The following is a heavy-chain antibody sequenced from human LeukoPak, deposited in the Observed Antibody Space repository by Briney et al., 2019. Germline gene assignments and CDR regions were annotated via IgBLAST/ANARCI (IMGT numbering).Heavy chain of an antibody. CDR2: ISSSGSTI. Sequence: GGSLRLSCAASGFTFSSYELNWVRQAPGKGLEWVSYISSSGSTIYYADSVKGRFTISRDNAKNSLNLQMNSLRAEDTAAYYCARDSKGDYGDHGEDYWGQGTLVTVSS. J-gene: IGHJ4*02. D-gene: IGHD4-17*01. V-gene: IGHV3-48*03. CDR1: GFTFSSYE. CDR3: ARDSKGDYGDHGEDY.